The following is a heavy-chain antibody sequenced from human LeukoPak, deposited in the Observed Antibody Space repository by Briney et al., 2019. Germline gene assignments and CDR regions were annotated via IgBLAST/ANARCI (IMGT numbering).Heavy chain of an antibody. Sequence: PSETLSLTCTVSGGSISSYYWSWIRQPPGKGLEWIGYIYYSGSTNYNPSLKSRVTISVDTSKNQFSLKLSSVTAADTAVYYCARQRPTPTAFDIWGQGTMVTVSS. CDR1: GGSISSYY. CDR2: IYYSGST. J-gene: IGHJ3*02. CDR3: ARQRPTPTAFDI. V-gene: IGHV4-59*08.